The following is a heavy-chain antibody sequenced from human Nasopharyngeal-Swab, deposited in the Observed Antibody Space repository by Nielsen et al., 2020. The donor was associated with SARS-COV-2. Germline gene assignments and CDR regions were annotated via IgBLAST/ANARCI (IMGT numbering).Heavy chain of an antibody. CDR2: ISYDGSNK. Sequence: GGSLGLSCAASGFTFSSYGMHWVRQAPGKGLEWVAVISYDGSNKYYADSVKGRFTISRDNSKNTLYLQMNSLRAEDTAVYYCARETVAGTRPDYWGQGTLVTVSS. D-gene: IGHD6-19*01. CDR3: ARETVAGTRPDY. CDR1: GFTFSSYG. J-gene: IGHJ4*02. V-gene: IGHV3-30*03.